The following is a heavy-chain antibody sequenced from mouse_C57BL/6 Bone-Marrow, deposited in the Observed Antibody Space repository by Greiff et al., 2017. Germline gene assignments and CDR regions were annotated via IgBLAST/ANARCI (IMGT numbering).Heavy chain of an antibody. CDR1: GFTFSSYA. J-gene: IGHJ4*01. Sequence: EVKLVESGGGLVKPGGSLKLSCAASGFTFSSYAMSWVRQTPEKRLEWVATISDGGSYTYYPDNVKGRFTISRDNAKNNLYLQMSHLKSEDTAMYYCARDPMITTVVARAMDYWGQGTSVTVSS. CDR2: ISDGGSYT. D-gene: IGHD1-1*01. CDR3: ARDPMITTVVARAMDY. V-gene: IGHV5-4*01.